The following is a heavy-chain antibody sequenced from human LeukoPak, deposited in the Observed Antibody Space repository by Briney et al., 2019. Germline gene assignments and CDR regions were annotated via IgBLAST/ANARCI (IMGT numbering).Heavy chain of an antibody. Sequence: ASVKVSCKASGYTFTGYFIHWVRQAPGQGLEWMGWINPKSGGTNYAQKFQGRVTTTRDSSISTAYMEVSRLRSDDTAVYYCARHSNRRDFYDSSGYLDYWGQGTLVSVSS. J-gene: IGHJ4*02. D-gene: IGHD3-22*01. CDR1: GYTFTGYF. V-gene: IGHV1-2*02. CDR3: ARHSNRRDFYDSSGYLDY. CDR2: INPKSGGT.